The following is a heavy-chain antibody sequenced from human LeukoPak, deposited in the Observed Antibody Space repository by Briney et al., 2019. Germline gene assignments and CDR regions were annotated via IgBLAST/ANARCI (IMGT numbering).Heavy chain of an antibody. J-gene: IGHJ4*02. D-gene: IGHD3-10*01. CDR3: ARLGYGSGTYFFDY. Sequence: GESLKISCKASGYTFSDYWIGWVRQMPGQGLEWMGIIYPGDSNTKYSPSFQGQVTISADKSIRTAYLQWSSLKASDTAMYYCARLGYGSGTYFFDYWGQGTLVTVST. V-gene: IGHV5-51*01. CDR2: IYPGDSNT. CDR1: GYTFSDYW.